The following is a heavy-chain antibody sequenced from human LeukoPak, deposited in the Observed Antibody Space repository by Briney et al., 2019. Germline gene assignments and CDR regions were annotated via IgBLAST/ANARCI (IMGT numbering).Heavy chain of an antibody. D-gene: IGHD5-24*01. J-gene: IGHJ4*02. CDR1: GDSISSSSYY. CDR3: ARQKRWDGYTLDS. V-gene: IGHV4-39*01. Sequence: SETLPLTCTVPGDSISSSSYYWGWIRQPPGKGLEWIGSVSYSGSTYYNPSLKSRVTISVDTSKNQFSLKLSSVAAADTAVYYCARQKRWDGYTLDSWGQGTLVTVSS. CDR2: VSYSGST.